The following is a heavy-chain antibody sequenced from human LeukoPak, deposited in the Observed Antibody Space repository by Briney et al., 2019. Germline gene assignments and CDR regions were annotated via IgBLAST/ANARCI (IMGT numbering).Heavy chain of an antibody. Sequence: GASVKVSCKASGYTFTSYGISWVRQAPGQGLEWMGWISAYNGNTNYAQKLQGRVTMTTDTSTSTAYMELRSLRSDDTAVYYCASSHPDGVGALGAFDIWGQGTMVTVSS. CDR3: ASSHPDGVGALGAFDI. CDR2: ISAYNGNT. D-gene: IGHD1-26*01. J-gene: IGHJ3*02. CDR1: GYTFTSYG. V-gene: IGHV1-18*04.